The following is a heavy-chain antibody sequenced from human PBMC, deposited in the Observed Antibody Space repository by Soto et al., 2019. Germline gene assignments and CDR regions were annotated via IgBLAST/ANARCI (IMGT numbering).Heavy chain of an antibody. D-gene: IGHD6-6*01. V-gene: IGHV3-30-3*01. Sequence: QVQLVESGGGVVQPGRSLRLSCAASGFTFSSYAMHWVRQAPGKGLEWVAVISYDGSNKYYADSVKGRFTISRDNSKNTLYLQMNSLRAEDTAVYYCARGIAARPGCVDCGQGTLVTVSS. J-gene: IGHJ4*02. CDR1: GFTFSSYA. CDR2: ISYDGSNK. CDR3: ARGIAARPGCVD.